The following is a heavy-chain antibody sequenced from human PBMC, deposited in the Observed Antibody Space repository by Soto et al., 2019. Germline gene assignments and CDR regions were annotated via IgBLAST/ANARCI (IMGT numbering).Heavy chain of an antibody. CDR2: ITGLGGST. V-gene: IGHV3-23*01. CDR3: AKGLLFYNYFDF. CDR1: GFTFSNHA. D-gene: IGHD2-21*02. Sequence: QPGGSLRVSCAASGFTFSNHAMTWVRQAPGKGLEWVSVITGLGGSTYFLDSVKGRFTISRDDSKNMVYLQMNSLRAEDTAVYYCAKGLLFYNYFDFWGQGTLVTVSS. J-gene: IGHJ4*02.